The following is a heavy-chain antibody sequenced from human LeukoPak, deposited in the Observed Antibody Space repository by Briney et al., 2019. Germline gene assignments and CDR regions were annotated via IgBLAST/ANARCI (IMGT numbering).Heavy chain of an antibody. CDR3: ATYPRPSSGAASDFAY. Sequence: GESLKISCQGSGYIFTRYWLGWVRQMPGKGLEWMGIIYPGDSDTRYSPSFQGQVTISADKSISTAYLRWSSLMASDTAIYYCATYPRPSSGAASDFAYCGEGTPVTVSS. V-gene: IGHV5-51*01. D-gene: IGHD6-25*01. CDR2: IYPGDSDT. CDR1: GYIFTRYW. J-gene: IGHJ4*02.